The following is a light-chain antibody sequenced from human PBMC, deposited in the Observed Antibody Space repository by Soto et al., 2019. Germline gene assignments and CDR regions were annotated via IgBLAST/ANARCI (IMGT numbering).Light chain of an antibody. V-gene: IGKV3-20*01. J-gene: IGKJ1*01. CDR2: GAS. Sequence: NVCTRCLGTVAWSPGKGARLSCVGSQSVSTNFFAWYQQKPGQAPRLLIYGASTRATGIPDRFSGSGSGTDFTLTISRLEPEDFAVYYCQQYGRTSWTFGQGTKVDIK. CDR1: QSVSTNF. CDR3: QQYGRTSWT.